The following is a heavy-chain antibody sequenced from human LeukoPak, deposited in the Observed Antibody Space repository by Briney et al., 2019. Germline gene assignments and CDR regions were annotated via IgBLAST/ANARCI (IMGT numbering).Heavy chain of an antibody. CDR2: ISAYNGNT. J-gene: IGHJ5*01. CDR1: GYTFTSYG. Sequence: ASVKVSCKASGYTFTSYGISWVRQAPGQGLEWMGWISAYNGNTNYAQKLQGRVTMTTDTSTSTAYMELRSLRSDDTAVYYCARDPVAVAGRVNWFDYWGQGTLVTVSS. V-gene: IGHV1-18*01. CDR3: ARDPVAVAGRVNWFDY. D-gene: IGHD6-19*01.